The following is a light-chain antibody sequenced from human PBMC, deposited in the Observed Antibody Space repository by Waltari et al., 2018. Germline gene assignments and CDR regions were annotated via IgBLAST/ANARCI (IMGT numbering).Light chain of an antibody. CDR1: SSDIGAYHY. V-gene: IGLV2-8*01. CDR3: SSYAGSDNYV. CDR2: EVT. J-gene: IGLJ1*01. Sequence: QSALTQPPSASGSPGQSVTFSCTGTSSDIGAYHYVSWYQQHPAHAPKLIVFEVTKRPSGVPDRFSGSKSGNTASLTISGLQAEDEADYYCSSYAGSDNYVFGGGTKVTVL.